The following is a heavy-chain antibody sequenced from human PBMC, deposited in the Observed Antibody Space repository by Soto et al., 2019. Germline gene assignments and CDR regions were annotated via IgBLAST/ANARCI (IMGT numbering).Heavy chain of an antibody. CDR2: INPSGGST. Sequence: QVQLVQSGAEVKKPGASVKVSCKASGYTFTSYYMHWVRQAPGQGLEWMGIINPSGGSTSYAQKFQGRVTMTRDTSTSTVYMELSSLRSEDTAVYYCARERTREQAVAGRGLDYWGQGTLVTVSS. CDR1: GYTFTSYY. J-gene: IGHJ4*02. D-gene: IGHD6-19*01. V-gene: IGHV1-46*01. CDR3: ARERTREQAVAGRGLDY.